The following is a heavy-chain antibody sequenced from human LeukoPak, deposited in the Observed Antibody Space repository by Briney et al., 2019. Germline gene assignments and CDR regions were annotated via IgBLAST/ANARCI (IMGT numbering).Heavy chain of an antibody. Sequence: SETLSLTCTVSGYSISSGDYYWSWIRQPPGKGLEWIGYIYYSGSTYYNPSLKSRVTISVDTSKNQFSLKLSSVTAADTAVYYCARARVMSTLPTFDYWGQGTLVTVSS. CDR3: ARARVMSTLPTFDY. J-gene: IGHJ4*02. D-gene: IGHD2-21*01. CDR1: GYSISSGDYY. V-gene: IGHV4-30-4*08. CDR2: IYYSGST.